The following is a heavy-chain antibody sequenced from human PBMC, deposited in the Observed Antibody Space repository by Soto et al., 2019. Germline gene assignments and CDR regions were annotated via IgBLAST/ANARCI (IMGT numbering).Heavy chain of an antibody. CDR3: VRQAWIQRWGPMNYFDF. CDR1: GYTFSDHW. Sequence: EVQLVQSGPEVRKPGESLKISCQVSGYTFSDHWIAWVRQMPGKGLEWMGIISPDDSDTRYRPSFQGQVTMSVDKSASAAYLQWSRLQASDTAIYYCVRQAWIQRWGPMNYFDFWGRGTQVIVSS. V-gene: IGHV5-51*01. CDR2: ISPDDSDT. D-gene: IGHD3-16*01. J-gene: IGHJ4*01.